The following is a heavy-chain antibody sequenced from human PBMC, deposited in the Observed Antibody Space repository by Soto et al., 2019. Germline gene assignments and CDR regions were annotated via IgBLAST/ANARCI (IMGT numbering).Heavy chain of an antibody. Sequence: GGSLRLSCAASGFTFSSYAMSWFRQAPGKGLEWVSAISGSGGSTYYADSVKGRFTISRDNSKNTLYLQMNSLRAEDTAVYYCAKRVMAAAGRSYGMDVWGQGTTVTVSS. J-gene: IGHJ6*02. CDR2: ISGSGGST. D-gene: IGHD6-13*01. CDR1: GFTFSSYA. V-gene: IGHV3-23*01. CDR3: AKRVMAAAGRSYGMDV.